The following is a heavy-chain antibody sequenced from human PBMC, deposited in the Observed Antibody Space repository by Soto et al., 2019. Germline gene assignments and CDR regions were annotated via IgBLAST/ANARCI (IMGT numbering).Heavy chain of an antibody. CDR1: GFSFSSYG. J-gene: IGHJ4*02. CDR2: ISYDGTDE. CDR3: AKHESDWNDHFEY. V-gene: IGHV3-30*18. Sequence: QVQLVESGGGVVQPGRSLRLSCAASGFSFSSYGMHWVRQAPGKGLEWVAMISYDGTDEYYADSVKGRFTIYRDNSKSAVDLQMNSMRAEDTAVYYCAKHESDWNDHFEYWGQGSLVTVSS. D-gene: IGHD1-1*01.